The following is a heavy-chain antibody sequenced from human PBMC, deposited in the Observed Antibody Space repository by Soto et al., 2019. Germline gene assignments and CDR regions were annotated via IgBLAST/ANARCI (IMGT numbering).Heavy chain of an antibody. CDR2: FDPEDGET. J-gene: IGHJ4*02. D-gene: IGHD3-10*01. CDR1: GYTLTELS. Sequence: ASVKVSCKVSGYTLTELSMHWVRQAPGKGLEWMGGFDPEDGETIYAQKFQGRVTMTEDTSTDTAYMELGSLGSEDTAVYYCATLSYYGSGTPYYFDYWGQGTLVTVSS. CDR3: ATLSYYGSGTPYYFDY. V-gene: IGHV1-24*01.